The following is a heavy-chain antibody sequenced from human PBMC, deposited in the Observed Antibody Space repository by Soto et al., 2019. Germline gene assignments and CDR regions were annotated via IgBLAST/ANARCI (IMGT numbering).Heavy chain of an antibody. D-gene: IGHD5-12*01. CDR2: IVPIFATP. J-gene: IGHJ4*02. CDR1: GGSFSSYA. V-gene: IGHV1-69*14. Sequence: QVQLVQSGAEVKKPGSSVKVSCKASGGSFSSYAFTWVRLAPGQGLECMGGIVPIFATPNYAQKLQGRVTITADRSTNTVYMELSSLTSEDTAVYFCASEGRGRHFDSWGQGTLVTVSS. CDR3: ASEGRGRHFDS.